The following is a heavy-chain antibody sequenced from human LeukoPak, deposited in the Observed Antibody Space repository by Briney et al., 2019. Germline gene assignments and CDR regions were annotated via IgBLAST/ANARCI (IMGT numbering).Heavy chain of an antibody. CDR2: INHNGST. D-gene: IGHD6-19*01. CDR1: GVSFSGYY. J-gene: IGHJ6*03. Sequence: PSETLSLTCAVYGVSFSGYYWSWIRQPPGKGLEWIAEINHNGSTKYNPSLKSRVTISVDTSKNQFSMKLSSVTAADTAVYYCARGGKQWLVVIDYYYYYYMDVWGKGTTVTVSS. V-gene: IGHV4-34*01. CDR3: ARGGKQWLVVIDYYYYYYMDV.